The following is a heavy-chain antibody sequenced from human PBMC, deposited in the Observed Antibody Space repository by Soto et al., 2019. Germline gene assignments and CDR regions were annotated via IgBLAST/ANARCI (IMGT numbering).Heavy chain of an antibody. V-gene: IGHV3-23*01. Sequence: GGSLRLSCAASGFKFSMFAMSWVRQAPGKGLEWVSAISGSGGSTYYADSVKGRFTISRDKSKNTLYLQMNSLRAEDTAVYYCAKNGGGSGWYYFDYWGQGTLVTVSS. CDR1: GFKFSMFA. CDR3: AKNGGGSGWYYFDY. J-gene: IGHJ4*02. D-gene: IGHD6-19*01. CDR2: ISGSGGST.